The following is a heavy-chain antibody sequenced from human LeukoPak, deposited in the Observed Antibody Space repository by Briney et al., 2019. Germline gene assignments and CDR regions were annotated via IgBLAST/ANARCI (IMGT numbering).Heavy chain of an antibody. CDR1: GGSISITNYY. CDR2: IYYSGST. V-gene: IGHV4-39*01. J-gene: IGHJ4*02. D-gene: IGHD3-22*01. CDR3: ARHLFGSGYYPDY. Sequence: SETLSLTCTVSGGSISITNYYWGWIRQPRGKGLEWIGTIYYSGSTYYNPSLKSRVTISVDTSKNQFSLNLTSVTATDTAMYYCARHLFGSGYYPDYWGQGTLVTVSS.